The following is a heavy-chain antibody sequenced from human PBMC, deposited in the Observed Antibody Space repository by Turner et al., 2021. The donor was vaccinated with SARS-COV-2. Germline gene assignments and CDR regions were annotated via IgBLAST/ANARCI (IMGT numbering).Heavy chain of an antibody. D-gene: IGHD6-19*01. V-gene: IGHV4-59*08. CDR3: ARHGFSGWDGGGMDV. CDR1: GGSISSYY. J-gene: IGHJ6*02. CDR2: IHYSGST. Sequence: QVQLQESGPGLVKPSETLSLTCTVPGGSISSYYWSWIRQPPGKGLEWIGYIHYSGSTNYNPSLKRRVTISVDTSKNQFSLKLSSVTAADTAVYYCARHGFSGWDGGGMDVWGQGTTVTVSS.